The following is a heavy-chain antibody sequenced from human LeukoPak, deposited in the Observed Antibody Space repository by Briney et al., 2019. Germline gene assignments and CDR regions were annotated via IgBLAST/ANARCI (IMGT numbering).Heavy chain of an antibody. V-gene: IGHV1-8*03. CDR1: GYTFTSYD. J-gene: IGHJ4*02. Sequence: ASVKVSCKASGYTFTSYDINWVRQATGQGLEWMGWMNPNSGNTGYAQKFQGRVTITRNTSISTAYMELSRLRSDDTAVYYCARAHSSGWYGNPLYFDYWGQGTLVTVSS. D-gene: IGHD6-19*01. CDR3: ARAHSSGWYGNPLYFDY. CDR2: MNPNSGNT.